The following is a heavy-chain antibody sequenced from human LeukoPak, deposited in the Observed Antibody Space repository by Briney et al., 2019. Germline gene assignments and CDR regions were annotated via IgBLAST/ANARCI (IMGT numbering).Heavy chain of an antibody. CDR3: ASMQWLVGVGWFDP. Sequence: GGSLRLSCAASGFIFSNYGMHWVRQAPGKGLEWVAFIRYDESNKFYADSVKGRFTISRDNSKNILFLQMNSLRAEDTAVYYCASMQWLVGVGWFDPWGQGTLVTVSS. CDR1: GFIFSNYG. CDR2: IRYDESNK. J-gene: IGHJ5*02. D-gene: IGHD6-19*01. V-gene: IGHV3-30*02.